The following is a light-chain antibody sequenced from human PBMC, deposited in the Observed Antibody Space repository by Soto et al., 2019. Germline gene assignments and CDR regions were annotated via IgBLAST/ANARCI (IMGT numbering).Light chain of an antibody. Sequence: EIILTHSQATLSLSPVYRSHLSFSSSQSVSSSYVAWYQHRPGLAPRLLIHDASSRATGIPDRFSGTKSGTDFTLTIRRLEPEDAAVYYCQQYGSSPINCGQGKRLEIK. CDR2: DAS. J-gene: IGKJ5*01. CDR1: QSVSSSY. V-gene: IGKV3D-20*01. CDR3: QQYGSSPIN.